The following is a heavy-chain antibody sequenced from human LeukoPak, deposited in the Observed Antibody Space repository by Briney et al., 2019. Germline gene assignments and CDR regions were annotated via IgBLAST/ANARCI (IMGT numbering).Heavy chain of an antibody. J-gene: IGHJ4*02. V-gene: IGHV3-53*01. Sequence: GGSLRLSGAASGFTVSSNYMSWVRQAPGKGLEWVSVIYSGGNTYYADSVKGRFTISRDNSKNTLYLQMNSLRAEDTAVYYCAREDSRTYYPFDYWGQGTLVTVSS. CDR2: IYSGGNT. CDR3: AREDSRTYYPFDY. CDR1: GFTVSSNY. D-gene: IGHD3-22*01.